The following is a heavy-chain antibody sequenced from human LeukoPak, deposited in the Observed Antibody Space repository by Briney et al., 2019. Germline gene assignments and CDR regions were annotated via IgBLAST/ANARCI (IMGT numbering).Heavy chain of an antibody. D-gene: IGHD3-3*01. CDR2: ISAYNGNT. Sequence: GASVKVSCKASDYTFTSYGISWVRQAPGQGLEWMGWISAYNGNTNYAQKLQGRVTMTTDTSTSTAYMELRSLRSDDTAVYYCARDRELRDFWSGYYILGVVPYYFDYWGQGTLVTVSS. V-gene: IGHV1-18*01. J-gene: IGHJ4*02. CDR1: DYTFTSYG. CDR3: ARDRELRDFWSGYYILGVVPYYFDY.